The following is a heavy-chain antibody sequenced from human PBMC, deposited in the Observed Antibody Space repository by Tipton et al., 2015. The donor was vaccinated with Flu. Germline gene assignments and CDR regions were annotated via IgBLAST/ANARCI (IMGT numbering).Heavy chain of an antibody. J-gene: IGHJ4*02. CDR2: FHYTGGT. CDR1: GGSVSSTSYY. CDR3: ARDIRSYGSGSYSH. V-gene: IGHV4-39*07. Sequence: TLSLTCAVSGGSVSSTSYYWGWIRQPPGKGLEWIGSFHYTGGTYYNPSLKSRFTISVDTSKNQFSLKVSSVTAADTAVYFCARDIRSYGSGSYSHWGQGTLVSVSS. D-gene: IGHD3-10*01.